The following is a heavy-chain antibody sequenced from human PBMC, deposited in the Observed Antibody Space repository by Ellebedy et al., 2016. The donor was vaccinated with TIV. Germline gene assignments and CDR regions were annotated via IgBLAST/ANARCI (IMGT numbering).Heavy chain of an antibody. CDR1: GFPFSRYW. J-gene: IGHJ4*02. CDR2: ITQDGREK. CDR3: RIVASDFDY. D-gene: IGHD5-12*01. Sequence: GESLKISCAVSGFPFSRYWMSLVRPAPGKGLEWVANITQDGREKDYVDSVKGRFTISRDNAKNSLYLQMNSLRAEDTAVYYCRIVASDFDYWGQGALVTVSS. V-gene: IGHV3-7*03.